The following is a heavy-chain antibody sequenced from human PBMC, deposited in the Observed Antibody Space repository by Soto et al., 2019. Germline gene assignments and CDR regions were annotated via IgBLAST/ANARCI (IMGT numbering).Heavy chain of an antibody. CDR1: HGSITSGDYF. CDR3: ASVVVGATRQTGSDH. V-gene: IGHV4-39*01. Sequence: PSETLSLTCTVSHGSITSGDYFWAWIRQPPGKGLEFIGSVHSSGGTYYSPSLKSRASISIDKSRNQFSLKLTSVNAGDTAVYFCASVVVGATRQTGSDHWGQGTLATVSS. J-gene: IGHJ4*02. D-gene: IGHD2-15*01. CDR2: VHSSGGT.